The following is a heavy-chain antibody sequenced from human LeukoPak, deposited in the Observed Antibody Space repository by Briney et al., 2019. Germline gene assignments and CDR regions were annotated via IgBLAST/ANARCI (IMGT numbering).Heavy chain of an antibody. V-gene: IGHV1-69*05. J-gene: IGHJ4*02. CDR3: ARAGYCDYVWPFY. CDR2: IIPIFGTA. CDR1: GGTFSSYA. Sequence: ASVKVSCKASGGTFSSYAISWVRQAPGQGLEWMGGIIPIFGTANYAQKFQGRVTITTDESTSTAYMELSSLRSEDTAVYYCARAGYCDYVWPFYWGQGTLVTVSS. D-gene: IGHD3-16*01.